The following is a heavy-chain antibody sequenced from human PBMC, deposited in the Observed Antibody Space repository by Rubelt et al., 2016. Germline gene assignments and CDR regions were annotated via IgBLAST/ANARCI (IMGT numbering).Heavy chain of an antibody. V-gene: IGHV3-66*01. J-gene: IGHJ4*02. CDR2: SGGST. CDR3: ARESDF. Sequence: SGGSTFYADSVKGRFTISRDNAKNTLYLQMNSLRAEDTAVYYCARESDFWGQGTLVTVSS.